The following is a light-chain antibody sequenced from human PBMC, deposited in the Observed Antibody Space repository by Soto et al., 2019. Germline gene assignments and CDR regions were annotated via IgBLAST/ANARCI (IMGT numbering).Light chain of an antibody. CDR3: QQYNTYPWT. CDR2: KAS. Sequence: DIQLTQSPSTLSASVGDRVTITCRASQSISNWLAWCQQKPGKAPKLLIYKASTLESGVPSRFSGSGSGTEFTLTISSLQPDDFATYYCQQYNTYPWTFGQGTKWIS. V-gene: IGKV1-5*03. CDR1: QSISNW. J-gene: IGKJ1*01.